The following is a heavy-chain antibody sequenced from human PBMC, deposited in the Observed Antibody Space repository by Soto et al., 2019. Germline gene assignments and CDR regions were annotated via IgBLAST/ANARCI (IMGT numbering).Heavy chain of an antibody. Sequence: QVQLQQWGAGLLKPSETLSLTCAVNGGSLSGYYWSWIRQPPGKGLEWIGEIKDGGSTNYSPSLKSRATIPSAATNNQCSLRRNSLTAADTAVYYCARGQEGVVATHWDQGTLVTVAS. D-gene: IGHD5-12*01. CDR3: ARGQEGVVATH. J-gene: IGHJ4*02. V-gene: IGHV4-34*01. CDR2: IKDGGST. CDR1: GGSLSGYY.